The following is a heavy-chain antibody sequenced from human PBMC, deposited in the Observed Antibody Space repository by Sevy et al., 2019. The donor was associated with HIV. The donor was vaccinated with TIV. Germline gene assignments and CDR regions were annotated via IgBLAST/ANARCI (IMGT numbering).Heavy chain of an antibody. J-gene: IGHJ6*03. CDR3: ARNWGYSYYYMDV. D-gene: IGHD7-27*01. CDR1: GFTFSSYW. CDR2: IKQDGSEK. Sequence: GGSLRLPCAASGFTFSSYWMSWVRLAPGKGLEWVANIKQDGSEKDYVDSVKGRFTISRDNAKNSLYLQMNSLRAEDTAVYYSARNWGYSYYYMDVWGKGTTVTVSS. V-gene: IGHV3-7*03.